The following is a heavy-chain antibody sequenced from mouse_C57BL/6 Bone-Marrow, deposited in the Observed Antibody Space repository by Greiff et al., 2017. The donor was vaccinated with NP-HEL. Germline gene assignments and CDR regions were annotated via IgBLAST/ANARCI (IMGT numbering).Heavy chain of an antibody. CDR1: GYTFTSYW. D-gene: IGHD4-1*01. Sequence: QVQLQQPGAELVKPGASVKLSCTASGYTFTSYWMHWVKQRPGQGLEWIGMIHPNSGSTNYNAKFKSKATLTVDTSSSTAYMQLSSLTSEDSAVYYCQTGTDYFDYWGKGTTLTVSS. CDR2: IHPNSGST. J-gene: IGHJ2*01. CDR3: QTGTDYFDY. V-gene: IGHV1-64*01.